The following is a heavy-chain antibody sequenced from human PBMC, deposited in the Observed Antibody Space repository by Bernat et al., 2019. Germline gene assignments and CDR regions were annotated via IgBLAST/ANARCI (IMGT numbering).Heavy chain of an antibody. CDR1: GFTFSSYW. J-gene: IGHJ4*02. Sequence: EVQLVESGGGLVQPGGSLRLSCAASGFTFSSYWMTWVRQAPGKGLEWVANINQDGSEKYYVDSVKGRFTIARDDARNSLYPQMNSLRAEDTAVYYCARNRGGDYWGQGTLVTVSS. CDR3: ARNRGGDY. D-gene: IGHD2/OR15-2a*01. V-gene: IGHV3-7*03. CDR2: INQDGSEK.